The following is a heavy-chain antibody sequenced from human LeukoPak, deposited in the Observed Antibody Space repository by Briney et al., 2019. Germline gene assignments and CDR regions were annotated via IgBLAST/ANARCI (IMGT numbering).Heavy chain of an antibody. V-gene: IGHV4-4*07. CDR2: IHASAST. Sequence: PSETLSLTCSVSGASISNYSWSWLRQPAGKGLEWIGRIHASASTEYNPSLKSRVTMSVDTSKNQLSLKLTSVTAADTAVYFCARDDNSIYSDDAFDIWGQGTLVTVSS. D-gene: IGHD2/OR15-2a*01. J-gene: IGHJ3*02. CDR1: GASISNYS. CDR3: ARDDNSIYSDDAFDI.